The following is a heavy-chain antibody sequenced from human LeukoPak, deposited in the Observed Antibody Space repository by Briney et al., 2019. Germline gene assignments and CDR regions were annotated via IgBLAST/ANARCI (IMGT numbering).Heavy chain of an antibody. CDR1: GDSVSSNSAA. V-gene: IGHV6-1*01. J-gene: IGHJ3*02. Sequence: SQTLSLTCAISGDSVSSNSAAWNWIRQSPLRGLEWLGRTYYRSKWGNDYAVSVKSRITINPDTSKNQFSLQLNSVTPEGTAVYYCARERLQLGAFDIWGPGTMVTVSS. CDR2: TYYRSKWGN. CDR3: ARERLQLGAFDI. D-gene: IGHD5-24*01.